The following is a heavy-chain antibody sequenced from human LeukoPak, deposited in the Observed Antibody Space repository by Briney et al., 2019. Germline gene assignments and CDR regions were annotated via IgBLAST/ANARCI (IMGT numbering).Heavy chain of an antibody. J-gene: IGHJ3*02. D-gene: IGHD2-2*01. CDR1: GFIFSSYT. V-gene: IGHV3-64*01. Sequence: GGXXRLSCSASGFIFSSYTMQWVRHAPGKGVEYVSAISSNGDTTYYATSVKGRFTISRDNSKDTLYLQVGSLRAEDTAVYYCARSVPAAMSAFDIWGQGTMVTVSS. CDR3: ARSVPAAMSAFDI. CDR2: ISSNGDTT.